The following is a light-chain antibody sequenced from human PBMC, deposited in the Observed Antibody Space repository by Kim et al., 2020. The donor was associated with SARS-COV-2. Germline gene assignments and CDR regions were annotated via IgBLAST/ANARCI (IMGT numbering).Light chain of an antibody. CDR2: WAS. V-gene: IGKV4-1*01. CDR3: QQYYSTPPK. Sequence: ATINCKSSQSVLYSSNNKNYLAWYQQKPGQPPKLLIYWASTRESGVPDRFSGSGSGTDFTLTISSLQAEDVAVYYCQQYYSTPPKFGQGTKVEI. CDR1: QSVLYSSNNKNY. J-gene: IGKJ1*01.